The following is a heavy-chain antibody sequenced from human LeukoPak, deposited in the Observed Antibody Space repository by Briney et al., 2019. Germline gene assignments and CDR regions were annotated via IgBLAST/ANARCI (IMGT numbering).Heavy chain of an antibody. Sequence: GGSLRLSCAASGFTFSDYWMYWVRQPPGEGLVWISNINEYGTTTYADSVKGRFTVSRDNAKKSLYLQMNSLRVEDTAVYYCARGTNRWPDYWGQGTLVTVSS. D-gene: IGHD2-2*01. V-gene: IGHV3-74*03. CDR1: GFTFSDYW. CDR3: ARGTNRWPDY. CDR2: INEYGTT. J-gene: IGHJ4*02.